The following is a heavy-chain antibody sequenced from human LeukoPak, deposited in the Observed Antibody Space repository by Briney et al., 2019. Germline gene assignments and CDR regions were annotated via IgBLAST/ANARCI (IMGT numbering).Heavy chain of an antibody. CDR2: INTNTGNP. CDR3: ARADDLTEPSYYYYYGMDV. CDR1: GYTFTSYA. V-gene: IGHV7-4-1*02. Sequence: GASVKVSCKASGYTFTSYAMNWVRQAPGQGLEWMGWINTNTGNPTYAQGFTGRFVFSLDTSVSTAYLQISSLKAEDTAVYYRARADDLTEPSYYYYYGMDVWGQGTTVTVSS. D-gene: IGHD1-20*01. J-gene: IGHJ6*02.